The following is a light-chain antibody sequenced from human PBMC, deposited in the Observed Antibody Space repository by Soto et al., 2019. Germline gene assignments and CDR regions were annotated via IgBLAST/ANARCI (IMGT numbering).Light chain of an antibody. Sequence: DIQITRSPSSLSASVGDRVTTTCHASQDISNYLNWYQQKHGKAPKVLIYDASNLETGVPPRFSGTGYGTDFNFTISSLQTEDIATYYCQQYDNLPFTFGPGTKVDIK. CDR2: DAS. V-gene: IGKV1-33*01. CDR1: QDISNY. J-gene: IGKJ3*01. CDR3: QQYDNLPFT.